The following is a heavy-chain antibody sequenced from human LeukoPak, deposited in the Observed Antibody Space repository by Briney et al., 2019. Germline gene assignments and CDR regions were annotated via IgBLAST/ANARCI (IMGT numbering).Heavy chain of an antibody. CDR3: ARAKPMKEAPPLAAAGSFDY. J-gene: IGHJ4*02. Sequence: ASVKVSCKASGYTFTGYYVHWVRQAPGQGREWMGWINPNSGGTNYAQKFQGRVTMTRDTSISTAYMELSRLRSDDTAVYYCARAKPMKEAPPLAAAGSFDYWGQGTLVTVSS. V-gene: IGHV1-2*02. D-gene: IGHD6-13*01. CDR2: INPNSGGT. CDR1: GYTFTGYY.